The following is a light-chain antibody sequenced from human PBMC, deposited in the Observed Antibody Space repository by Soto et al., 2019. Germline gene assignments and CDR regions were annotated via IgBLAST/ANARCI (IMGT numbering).Light chain of an antibody. V-gene: IGLV1-40*01. CDR1: SSNIGADYD. CDR2: ANT. CDR3: QSYDSSLSGYV. J-gene: IGLJ1*01. Sequence: QSALTQPPSVSGAPGQSVTISCTGSSSNIGADYDVHWYQQLPGTAPKLLIYANTNRPSGVPGRFSGSKSGTSASLAITGLQAEDEADYYCQSYDSSLSGYVFGTGTKVTVL.